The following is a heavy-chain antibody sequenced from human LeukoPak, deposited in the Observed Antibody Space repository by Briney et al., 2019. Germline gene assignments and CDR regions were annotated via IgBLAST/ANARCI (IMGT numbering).Heavy chain of an antibody. CDR2: ISGSGGRT. V-gene: IGHV3-23*01. Sequence: GGSLRLSCAASGFTFTYAWMSWVRQAPGKGLEWVSVISGSGGRTYYADSVKGRFTISRDSSNNTLYLQMDSLRADDTAVYYCANTDILTGYSDYWGQGILVTVSS. CDR3: ANTDILTGYSDY. J-gene: IGHJ4*02. D-gene: IGHD3-9*01. CDR1: GFTFTYAW.